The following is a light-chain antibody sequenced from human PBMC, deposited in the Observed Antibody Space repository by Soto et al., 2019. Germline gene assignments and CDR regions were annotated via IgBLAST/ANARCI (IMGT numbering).Light chain of an antibody. CDR2: GAS. V-gene: IGKV3-15*01. CDR1: QSVRSN. CDR3: QQYNTWPPIT. Sequence: SPGQRSXXSCRASQSVRSNLAWYQQKPGHAPRLLIYGASTRATGLPARFRGSGSGTDFTLTISSLQSEDFAGYYFQQYNTWPPITFGQGTGLELK. J-gene: IGKJ5*01.